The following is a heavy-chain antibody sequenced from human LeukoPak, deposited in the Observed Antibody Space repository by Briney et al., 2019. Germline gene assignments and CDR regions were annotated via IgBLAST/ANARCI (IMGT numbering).Heavy chain of an antibody. CDR2: INHSGST. J-gene: IGHJ4*02. V-gene: IGHV4-34*01. D-gene: IGHD3-10*01. CDR1: GGSFSGYY. Sequence: PSETLSLTCAVYGGSFSGYYWSWIRQPPGKGLEWVGEINHSGSTNYNPSLKSRVTISVDTSKNQFSLKLSSVTAADTAVYYCARQDGSGSYYGWGDYFDYWGQGTLVTVSS. CDR3: ARQDGSGSYYGWGDYFDY.